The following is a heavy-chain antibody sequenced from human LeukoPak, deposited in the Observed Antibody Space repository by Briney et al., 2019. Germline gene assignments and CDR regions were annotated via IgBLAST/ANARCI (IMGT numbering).Heavy chain of an antibody. J-gene: IGHJ4*02. CDR2: IYSGGST. V-gene: IGHV3-66*01. CDR3: ARDSHYYDSSTLY. CDR1: GFTVSSNY. Sequence: QAGGSLSLSCAASGFTVSSNYMSWVRQAPGEGLEWVSVIYSGGSTYYADSVKGRFTISRDNSKNTLYLQMNSLRAEDTAVYYCARDSHYYDSSTLYWGQGTLVTVSS. D-gene: IGHD3-22*01.